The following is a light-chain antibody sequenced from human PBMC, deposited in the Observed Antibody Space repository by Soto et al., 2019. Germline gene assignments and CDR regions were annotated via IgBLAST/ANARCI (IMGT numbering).Light chain of an antibody. Sequence: QSVLTQPASVSGSPGQSITISCTGTSGDIGGYDFVSWYQQHPGKAPKLMIYEVTTRPSGVSNRFSGSKSGNTASLAISGLQAEDEATYYCSSYTTNNTPVIFGGGTKVTVL. CDR2: EVT. J-gene: IGLJ2*01. CDR3: SSYTTNNTPVI. V-gene: IGLV2-14*01. CDR1: SGDIGGYDF.